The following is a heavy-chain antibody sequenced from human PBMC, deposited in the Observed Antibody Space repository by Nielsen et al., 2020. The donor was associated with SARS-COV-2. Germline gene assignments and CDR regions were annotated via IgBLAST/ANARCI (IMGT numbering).Heavy chain of an antibody. J-gene: IGHJ6*02. CDR2: INAGNGNT. Sequence: ASVKVSCKASGYTFTSYATHWVRQAPGQRLEWMGWINAGNGNTKYSQKFQGRITITRDTSASTVYMDLSSLRSEDTAVYYCARSGFTNFHYYYGMDVWGQGTAVTVSS. CDR3: ARSGFTNFHYYYGMDV. V-gene: IGHV1-3*01. D-gene: IGHD5-12*01. CDR1: GYTFTSYA.